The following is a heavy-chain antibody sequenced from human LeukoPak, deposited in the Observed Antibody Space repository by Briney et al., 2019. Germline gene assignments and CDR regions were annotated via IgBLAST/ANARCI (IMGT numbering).Heavy chain of an antibody. J-gene: IGHJ4*02. CDR3: ARDRATTVTIDY. V-gene: IGHV3-21*01. D-gene: IGHD4-17*01. CDR1: GSTFSSYS. CDR2: ISSSSSYI. Sequence: GGSLRLSCAASGSTFSSYSMNWVRQAPGKGLEWVSSISSSSSYIYYADSVKGRFTISRDSAKNSLYLQMNSLRAEDTAVYYCARDRATTVTIDYWGQGTLVTVSS.